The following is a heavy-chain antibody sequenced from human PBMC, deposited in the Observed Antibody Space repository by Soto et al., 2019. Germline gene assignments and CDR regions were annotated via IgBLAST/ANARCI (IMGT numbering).Heavy chain of an antibody. V-gene: IGHV3-23*01. D-gene: IGHD6-19*01. J-gene: IGHJ4*02. CDR1: GFTFRSYA. CDR2: ISAGTFTT. CDR3: AKNPVAALYYFAF. Sequence: EVQLLESGGGLVQPGGSLRLSCTASGFTFRSYAMGWVRQAPGKGLECVSVISAGTFTTYYADSVKGRFTISRDNSKNTLYLQMNSLRAEDTAVYYCAKNPVAALYYFAFWGQGALVTVSS.